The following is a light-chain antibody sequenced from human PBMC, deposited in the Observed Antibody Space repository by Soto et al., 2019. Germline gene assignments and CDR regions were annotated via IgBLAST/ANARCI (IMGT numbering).Light chain of an antibody. CDR2: DAS. Sequence: EIVLTQSPATLSLSPGERATLSCRASQSVSSYLAWYQQKPGQAPRLLIYDASNRATGIPARFSGSGSGTDFPLTISSLEPEDFAVYYCQQRSNWSWTFGQGTKVEIK. CDR3: QQRSNWSWT. J-gene: IGKJ1*01. V-gene: IGKV3-11*01. CDR1: QSVSSY.